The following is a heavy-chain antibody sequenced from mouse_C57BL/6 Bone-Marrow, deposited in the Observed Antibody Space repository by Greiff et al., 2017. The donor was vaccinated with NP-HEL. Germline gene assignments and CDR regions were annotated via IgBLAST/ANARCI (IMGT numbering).Heavy chain of an antibody. V-gene: IGHV1-81*01. Sequence: QVQLQHSGAELARPGASVKLSCKASGYTFTSYGISWVKQRTGQGLEWIGEIYPRSGNTYYNEKFKGKATLTADKSSSTAYMELRSLTSEDSAVYFCARDRLDAMDYWGQGTSVTVSS. CDR1: GYTFTSYG. CDR2: IYPRSGNT. CDR3: ARDRLDAMDY. D-gene: IGHD2-14*01. J-gene: IGHJ4*01.